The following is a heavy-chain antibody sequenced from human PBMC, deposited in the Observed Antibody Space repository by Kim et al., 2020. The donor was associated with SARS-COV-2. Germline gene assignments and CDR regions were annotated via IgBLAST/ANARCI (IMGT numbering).Heavy chain of an antibody. Sequence: SETLSLTCAVYGGSFSGYYWSWIRQPPGKGLEWIGEINHSGSTNYNPSLKSRVTISVDTSKNQFSLKLSSVTAADTAVYYCAREPPTRGYQLPLLLHYYGMDVWGQGTTVTVSS. CDR3: AREPPTRGYQLPLLLHYYGMDV. V-gene: IGHV4-34*01. J-gene: IGHJ6*02. CDR1: GGSFSGYY. D-gene: IGHD2-2*01. CDR2: INHSGST.